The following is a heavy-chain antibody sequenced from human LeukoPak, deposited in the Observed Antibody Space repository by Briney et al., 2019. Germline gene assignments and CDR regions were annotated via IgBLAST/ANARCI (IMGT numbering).Heavy chain of an antibody. CDR1: GGTFSSYA. CDR3: ARDNSVGDYAWWFDP. Sequence: ASVKVSCKASGGTFSSYAISWVRQAPGQGLEWLGFITPSGGSTWYAQKFQGRVTMTRDMSTSTDYMELSSLRSEDTAVYYCARDNSVGDYAWWFDPWGQGTLVTVSS. CDR2: ITPSGGST. D-gene: IGHD1-26*01. J-gene: IGHJ5*02. V-gene: IGHV1-46*01.